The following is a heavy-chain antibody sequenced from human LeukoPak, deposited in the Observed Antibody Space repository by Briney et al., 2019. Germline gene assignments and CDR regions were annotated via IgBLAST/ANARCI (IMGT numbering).Heavy chain of an antibody. D-gene: IGHD3-10*01. J-gene: IGHJ4*02. V-gene: IGHV3-30*03. CDR1: GFTFSSYS. CDR2: ISYDGSNK. Sequence: PGGSLRLSCAASGFTFSSYSMNWVRQAPGKGLEWVAVISYDGSNKYYADSVKGRFTISRDNSKNTLYLQMNSLRAEDTAVYYCARDDYYAIDYWGQGTLVTVSS. CDR3: ARDDYYAIDY.